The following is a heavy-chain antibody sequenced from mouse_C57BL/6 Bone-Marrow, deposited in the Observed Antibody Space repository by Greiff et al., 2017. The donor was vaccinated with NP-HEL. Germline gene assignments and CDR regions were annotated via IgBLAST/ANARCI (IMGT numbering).Heavy chain of an antibody. Sequence: VQLQQSGAELVRPGTSVKMSCKASGYTFTNYWIGWAKQRPGHGLEWIGDIYPGGGYTNYNEKFKGKATLTADKSSSTAYMQFSSLTSEDSAIYYCAKGGYHWYFEVWGTGTTVTVSS. CDR3: AKGGYHWYFEV. V-gene: IGHV1-63*01. J-gene: IGHJ1*03. CDR2: IYPGGGYT. D-gene: IGHD2-2*01. CDR1: GYTFTNYW.